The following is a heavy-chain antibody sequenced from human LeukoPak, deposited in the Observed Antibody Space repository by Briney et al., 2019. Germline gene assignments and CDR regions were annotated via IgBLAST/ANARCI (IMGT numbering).Heavy chain of an antibody. J-gene: IGHJ4*02. V-gene: IGHV4-34*01. D-gene: IGHD5-24*01. CDR2: INHSGST. CDR3: ARGRPLYAFGGYNPPFRYHFDY. Sequence: PSETLSLTCAVYGGSFSGYYWSWIRQPPGKGLEWIGEINHSGSTNYNPSLKSRVTISVDTSKNQFSLKLSSVTAADTAVYYCARGRPLYAFGGYNPPFRYHFDYWGQGTLVTVSS. CDR1: GGSFSGYY.